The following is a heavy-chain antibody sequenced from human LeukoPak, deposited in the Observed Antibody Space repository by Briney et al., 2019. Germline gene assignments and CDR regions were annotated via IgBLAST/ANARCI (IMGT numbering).Heavy chain of an antibody. D-gene: IGHD3-22*01. CDR1: GFTFSSYS. Sequence: AGGSLRLSCAASGFTFSSYSMNWVRQAPGKGLEWVSSISSSSSYIYYADSVKGRFTISRDNAKNSLYLQMNSLRDEDTAVYYCARVAGYYDSSGYPYYFDYWGQGTLVTVSS. CDR2: ISSSSSYI. V-gene: IGHV3-21*01. J-gene: IGHJ4*02. CDR3: ARVAGYYDSSGYPYYFDY.